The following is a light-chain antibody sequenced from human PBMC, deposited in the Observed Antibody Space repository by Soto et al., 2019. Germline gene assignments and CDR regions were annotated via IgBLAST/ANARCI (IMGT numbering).Light chain of an antibody. CDR3: QTWGTGILV. V-gene: IGLV4-69*01. Sequence: QPVLTQSPSASSSLGDSVQLTCTLSSGHSSYAIAWHQQQPEKGPRYLMKLNSDGRHSKGDGIPDRFSGSSAGTERYLTISSLQSEDEADYYCQTWGTGILVFGGGTKLTVL. CDR2: LNSDGRH. CDR1: SGHSSYA. J-gene: IGLJ2*01.